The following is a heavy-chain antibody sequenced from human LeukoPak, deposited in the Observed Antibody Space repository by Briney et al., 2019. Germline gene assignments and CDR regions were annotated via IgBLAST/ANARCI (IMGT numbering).Heavy chain of an antibody. CDR2: IYYSGST. J-gene: IGHJ6*02. Sequence: SETLSLTCTVSGGSISSYYWSWIRQPPGKGLEWIGYIYYSGSTNYNPSLKSRVTISVDTSKSQFSLKLSSVTAADTAVYYCAREGYYYGMDVWGQGTTVTVSS. CDR1: GGSISSYY. V-gene: IGHV4-59*01. CDR3: AREGYYYGMDV.